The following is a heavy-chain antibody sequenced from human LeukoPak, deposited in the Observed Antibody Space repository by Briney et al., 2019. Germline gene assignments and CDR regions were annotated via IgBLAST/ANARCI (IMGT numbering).Heavy chain of an antibody. V-gene: IGHV1-69*04. J-gene: IGHJ6*02. CDR1: RGTFSRYA. CDR3: ARLVVVPAAINWYYGMDV. CDR2: IIPILGIA. D-gene: IGHD2-2*02. Sequence: PVTLSCKPSRGTFSRYAIILVPQAPGQELECLGRIIPILGIANDAQKLQGRVTITADTSTSTAYIELRSLRSEDTAVYYCARLVVVPAAINWYYGMDVWGQGTTVTVSS.